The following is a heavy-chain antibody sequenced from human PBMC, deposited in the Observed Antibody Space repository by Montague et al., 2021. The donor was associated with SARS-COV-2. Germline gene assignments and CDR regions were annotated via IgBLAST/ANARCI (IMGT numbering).Heavy chain of an antibody. J-gene: IGHJ6*02. CDR3: ARDSGQPLLYGSPYYYYGMDV. CDR2: ISGSGGST. D-gene: IGHD2-2*02. Sequence: SLRLSCAASGFTFSSYAMSWVRQAPGKGLEWVSAISGSGGSTYYADSVKGRFTISRDNAKNSLYLQMNSLRAEDTAVYYCARDSGQPLLYGSPYYYYGMDVWGQGTTVTVSS. V-gene: IGHV3-23*01. CDR1: GFTFSSYA.